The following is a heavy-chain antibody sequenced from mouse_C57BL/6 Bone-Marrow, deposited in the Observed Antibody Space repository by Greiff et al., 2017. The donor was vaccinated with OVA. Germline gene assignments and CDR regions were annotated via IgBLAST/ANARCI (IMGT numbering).Heavy chain of an antibody. D-gene: IGHD4-1*01. CDR3: TTLGQYYFDY. Sequence: EVQLQQSRAELVRPGASVKLSCTASGFNIKDDYMHWVKQRPEQGLEWIGWIDPENGDTEYASKFQGKATITADTSSNTAYMQLSSLTSEDTAVYYCTTLGQYYFDYWGQGTTLTVSS. V-gene: IGHV14-4*01. CDR2: IDPENGDT. CDR1: GFNIKDDY. J-gene: IGHJ2*01.